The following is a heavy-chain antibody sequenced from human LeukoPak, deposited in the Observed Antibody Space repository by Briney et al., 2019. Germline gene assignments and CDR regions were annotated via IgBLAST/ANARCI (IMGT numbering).Heavy chain of an antibody. CDR3: AGHHPRNTVDF. Sequence: SETLSLTCTVSGDSISSSAYYWGWIRQPPGKGLEWVGSISYTGSTYYNPSLKSRVTISLDTSKNQFSLKLSSVTAPDTAVYYCAGHHPRNTVDFWGQGTLVTVSS. CDR2: ISYTGST. V-gene: IGHV4-39*01. J-gene: IGHJ4*02. D-gene: IGHD2/OR15-2a*01. CDR1: GDSISSSAYY.